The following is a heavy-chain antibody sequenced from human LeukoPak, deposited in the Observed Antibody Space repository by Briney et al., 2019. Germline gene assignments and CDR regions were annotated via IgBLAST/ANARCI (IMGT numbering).Heavy chain of an antibody. V-gene: IGHV1-69*13. CDR1: GGTFSKYS. J-gene: IGHJ4*02. D-gene: IGHD4-23*01. CDR2: ITPLFGTA. Sequence: SVKASCKASGGTFSKYSIGWVRQRPGQGLEWMGGITPLFGTANYAQKFQGRVTITADESTSTAYMELSSLRSEDTAVYYCARSPEPDYGGTLFDYWGQGTLVTVSS. CDR3: ARSPEPDYGGTLFDY.